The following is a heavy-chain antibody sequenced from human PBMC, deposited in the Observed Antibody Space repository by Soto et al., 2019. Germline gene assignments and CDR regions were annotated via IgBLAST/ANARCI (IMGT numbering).Heavy chain of an antibody. D-gene: IGHD3-16*01. Sequence: PSETLSLTCTASGGSISSYYWSWIRQPPGKGLEWIGYIYYSGSTNFNPSLKSRVTISVDTSKNLFSLKLSSVTAADTAVCYCARVTWRGNWFDPWGQGTPVTVSS. CDR1: GGSISSYY. CDR3: ARVTWRGNWFDP. J-gene: IGHJ5*02. V-gene: IGHV4-59*01. CDR2: IYYSGST.